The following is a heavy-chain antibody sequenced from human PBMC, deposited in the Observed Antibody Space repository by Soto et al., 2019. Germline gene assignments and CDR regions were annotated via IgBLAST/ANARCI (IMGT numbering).Heavy chain of an antibody. V-gene: IGHV1-69*13. J-gene: IGHJ4*02. CDR2: IVPFFGLS. D-gene: IGHD2-2*02. Sequence: AAVKVTCKASGGTFNTYGISWVRQAPGQGLEWMGGIVPFFGLSNNAQKFQGRVTISADESTNTAYMEMSSLRSADTAVYYCAREARGKKAGYNGLVSLGYWGQGTLVTVSP. CDR3: AREARGKKAGYNGLVSLGY. CDR1: GGTFNTYG.